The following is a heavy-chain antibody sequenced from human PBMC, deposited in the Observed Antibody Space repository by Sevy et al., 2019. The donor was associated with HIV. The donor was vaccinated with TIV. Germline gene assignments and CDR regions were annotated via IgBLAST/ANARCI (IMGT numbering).Heavy chain of an antibody. Sequence: GGSLRLSCAASGFTFSGYYMSRIRQAPGKGLEWVSYISSRRSYTNYADSVRGRFTISRDNAKNSLYLQMNSLRAEDTAVYYCARDRIAAADHYFDYWGQGSLVTVSS. CDR2: ISSRRSYT. CDR3: ARDRIAAADHYFDY. V-gene: IGHV3-11*06. CDR1: GFTFSGYY. J-gene: IGHJ4*02. D-gene: IGHD6-13*01.